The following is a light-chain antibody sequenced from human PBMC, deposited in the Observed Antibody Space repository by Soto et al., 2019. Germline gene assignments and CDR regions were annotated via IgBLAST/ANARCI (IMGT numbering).Light chain of an antibody. V-gene: IGKV1-5*03. CDR2: KAS. Sequence: DIQMTQSPPTLSASVGDRVTITFRARQSISNWLAWYQQKPGKAPKLLISKASSLESGVPTRFSGSRSGTEFTLAISSLQPDDFATYYCQQYNGPSTTFGQGTRLEIK. CDR3: QQYNGPSTT. J-gene: IGKJ5*01. CDR1: QSISNW.